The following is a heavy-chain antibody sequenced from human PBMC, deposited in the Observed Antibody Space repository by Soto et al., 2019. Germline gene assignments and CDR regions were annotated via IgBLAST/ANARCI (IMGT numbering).Heavy chain of an antibody. CDR1: GYTFASYG. V-gene: IGHV1-18*01. Sequence: QVQLVQSGAEVKKPGASVKVSCKASGYTFASYGISWVRQAPGQGLEWMGWISTYNGNTNYAQKLQGRVTMTTDTSTSTAYMELRRLRSADTAVYYCARDHNGDYSSDYWGQGTLVTVSS. D-gene: IGHD2-21*02. CDR2: ISTYNGNT. CDR3: ARDHNGDYSSDY. J-gene: IGHJ4*02.